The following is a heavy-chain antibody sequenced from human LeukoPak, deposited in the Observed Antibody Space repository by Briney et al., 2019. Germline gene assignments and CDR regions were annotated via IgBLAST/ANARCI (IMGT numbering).Heavy chain of an antibody. CDR2: ISNSGYNT. V-gene: IGHV3-23*01. CDR1: AFSVTSCS. CDR3: ARHDGSSFIYYIEH. D-gene: IGHD1-26*01. J-gene: IGHJ4*02. Sequence: GGSLRLSCAPSAFSVTSCSMSWVRQAPGKGLEWVSTISNSGYNTWYADSVKGRFTISRDNSQNPLYVQMSGLRAEDTALYYCARHDGSSFIYYIEHWGQGALVTVSS.